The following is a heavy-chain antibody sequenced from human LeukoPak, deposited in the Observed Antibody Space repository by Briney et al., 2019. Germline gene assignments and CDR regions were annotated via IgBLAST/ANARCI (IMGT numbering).Heavy chain of an antibody. V-gene: IGHV4-59*12. CDR1: GGSISSYY. Sequence: SSETLSLTCTVSGGSISSYYWSWIRQPPGKGLEWIGYIYYSGSTNYNPSLKSRVTISVDTSKNQFSLKLSSVTAADTAVYYCARGGSSSWYRGWFDPWGQGTLVTVSS. CDR3: ARGGSSSWYRGWFDP. D-gene: IGHD6-13*01. J-gene: IGHJ5*02. CDR2: IYYSGST.